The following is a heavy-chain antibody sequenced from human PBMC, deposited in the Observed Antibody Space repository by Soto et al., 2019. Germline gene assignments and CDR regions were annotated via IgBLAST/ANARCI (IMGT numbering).Heavy chain of an antibody. CDR3: ARVSGSGSYYGFDP. CDR1: GDSIRSSSHY. D-gene: IGHD3-10*01. J-gene: IGHJ5*02. V-gene: IGHV4-61*05. Sequence: PSETLSLTCTVSGDSIRSSSHYWSWIRQPPGKGLEWIGYIYHSGSTNYNPSLKSRVTISVDKSKNQFSLKLSSVTAADTAVYYCARVSGSGSYYGFDPWGQGTLVTSPQ. CDR2: IYHSGST.